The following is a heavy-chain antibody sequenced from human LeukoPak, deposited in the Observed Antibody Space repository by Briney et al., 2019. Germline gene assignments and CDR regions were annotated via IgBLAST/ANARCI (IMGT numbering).Heavy chain of an antibody. CDR2: IYYNGST. Sequence: PSETLSLTCTVSGGSINSYFWSWIRQPPGKGLEWIGYIYYNGSTYYNPSLKSRVTMSVDTSKNQFSLKLNSMTAADTAVYYCAKEGGRENYWGQGTLVIVSS. J-gene: IGHJ4*02. V-gene: IGHV4-59*01. CDR1: GGSINSYF. CDR3: AKEGGRENY. D-gene: IGHD2-15*01.